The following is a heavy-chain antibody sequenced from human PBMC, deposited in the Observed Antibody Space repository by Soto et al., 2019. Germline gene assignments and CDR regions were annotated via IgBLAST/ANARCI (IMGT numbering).Heavy chain of an antibody. Sequence: SLRLSCVASGFTFSDFGMHWVRQGPGKGLEWLAVISEDAETDFHADSVKGRFTVSRGNFKETLYLQMNSLTTDDSGVYFCAKAPFRRPYYFYGMDVWGQGTTVTVSS. J-gene: IGHJ6*02. CDR2: ISEDAETD. CDR3: AKAPFRRPYYFYGMDV. D-gene: IGHD3-10*01. V-gene: IGHV3-30*18. CDR1: GFTFSDFG.